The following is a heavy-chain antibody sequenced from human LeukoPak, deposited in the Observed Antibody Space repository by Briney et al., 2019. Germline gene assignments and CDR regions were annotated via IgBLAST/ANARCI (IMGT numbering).Heavy chain of an antibody. CDR3: ARVWGYYFDY. J-gene: IGHJ4*02. CDR2: ICSSGSIR. V-gene: IGHV3-48*03. CDR1: GSTFSSYE. D-gene: IGHD3-16*01. Sequence: GGSLRLSCAASGSTFSSYEMNWVRQAPGKGLEWVSYICSSGSIRYYADSVKGRSTISRDNAKNSLYLQMNSLRSEDTAVYYCARVWGYYFDYWGQGTLVTVSS.